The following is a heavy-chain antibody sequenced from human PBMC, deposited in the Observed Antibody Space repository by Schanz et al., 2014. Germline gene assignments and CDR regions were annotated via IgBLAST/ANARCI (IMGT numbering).Heavy chain of an antibody. CDR1: GGSMSSFY. CDR2: ISTSGST. J-gene: IGHJ4*02. Sequence: QVQLQESGPGLVKPSETLSLTCTVSGGSMSSFYWNWIRQPAGKGLEWIGRISTSGSTNYNPSLRSRVRMSIGTSKTHFSLRLSSLTAADTAVYYCATWRGDDSGGHGQFDYWGQGALVTVSS. CDR3: ATWRGDDSGGHGQFDY. V-gene: IGHV4-4*07. D-gene: IGHD3-22*01.